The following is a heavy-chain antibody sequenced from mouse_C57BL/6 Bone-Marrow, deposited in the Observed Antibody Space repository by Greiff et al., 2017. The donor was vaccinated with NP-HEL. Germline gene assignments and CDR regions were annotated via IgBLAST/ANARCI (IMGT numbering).Heavy chain of an antibody. CDR3: AGGFNLDY. V-gene: IGHV1-61*01. CDR2: IYPSDSET. CDR1: GYTFTSYW. Sequence: QVQLQQPGAELVRPGSSVKLSCKASGYTFTSYWMDWVKQRPGQGLEWIGNIYPSDSETHYNQKFKDKATLTVDKSSSTAYMQLSSLTSEDSAVYYCAGGFNLDYWGQGTTLTVSS. J-gene: IGHJ2*01.